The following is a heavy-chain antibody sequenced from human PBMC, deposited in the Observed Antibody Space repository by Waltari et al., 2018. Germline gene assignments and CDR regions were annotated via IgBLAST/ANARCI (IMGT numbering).Heavy chain of an antibody. CDR3: ARAPDFWSGYPHY. CDR1: GYTFTSYA. V-gene: IGHV1-3*01. D-gene: IGHD3-3*01. J-gene: IGHJ4*02. CDR2: INAGKGNP. Sequence: QVQLVQSGAEVKKPGASVKVSCKASGYTFTSYAMHWVRQAPGQRLEWMGWINAGKGNPKYAQKFQGRVTITRDTSASTAYMELSSLRSEDTAVYYCARAPDFWSGYPHYWGQGTLVTVSS.